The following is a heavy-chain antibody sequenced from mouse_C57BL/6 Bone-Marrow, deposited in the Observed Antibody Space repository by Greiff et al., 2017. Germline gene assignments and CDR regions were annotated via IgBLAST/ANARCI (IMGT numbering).Heavy chain of an antibody. CDR1: GYAFSSSW. V-gene: IGHV1-82*01. Sequence: QVQLQQSGPELVKPGASVKISCKASGYAFSSSWMNWVKQRPGTGLEWIGRIYPGDGDTNYNGKFKGKATLTADKSSSTAYMQLSSLTSEDSAVYFCARELRLRMDYWGQGTSVTVSS. D-gene: IGHD3-2*02. J-gene: IGHJ4*01. CDR3: ARELRLRMDY. CDR2: IYPGDGDT.